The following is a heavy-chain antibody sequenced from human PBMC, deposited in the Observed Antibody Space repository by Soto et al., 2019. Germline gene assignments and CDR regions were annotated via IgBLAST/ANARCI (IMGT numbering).Heavy chain of an antibody. CDR1: GFTFSSHA. CDR3: AKVSSSWYAGFFDL. Sequence: GGSLRLSCTASGFTFSSHAMTWVRQAPGKGLEWVSGLRDSGDSIYYADSVKGRFTIYRDNSMNTLYLQMNTLRVEDTAVYYCAKVSSSWYAGFFDLWGQGTLVTVSS. J-gene: IGHJ4*02. D-gene: IGHD6-13*01. V-gene: IGHV3-23*01. CDR2: LRDSGDSI.